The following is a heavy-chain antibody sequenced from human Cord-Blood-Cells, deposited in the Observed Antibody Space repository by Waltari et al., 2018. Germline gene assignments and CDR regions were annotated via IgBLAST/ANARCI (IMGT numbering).Heavy chain of an antibody. D-gene: IGHD6-6*01. CDR1: GGPISSGSSS. V-gene: IGHV4-61*09. J-gene: IGHJ3*02. Sequence: QVQLQESGPGSVKPSQTLSLTCTVPGGPISSGSSSWSWIRQPAGKGLEWIGYIYTSGSTNYNPSLKSRVTISVDTSKNQFSLKLSSVTAADTAVYYCARVEAREAFDIWGQGTMVTVSS. CDR2: IYTSGST. CDR3: ARVEAREAFDI.